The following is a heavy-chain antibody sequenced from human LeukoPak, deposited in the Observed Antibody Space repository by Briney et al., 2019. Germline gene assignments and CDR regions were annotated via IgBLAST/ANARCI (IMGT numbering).Heavy chain of an antibody. CDR2: IIPIFGTA. V-gene: IGHV1-69*01. J-gene: IGHJ6*03. CDR3: ARGRDIVVVPYYYYYMDV. CDR1: GGTFSSYA. Sequence: SVKVSCKASGGTFSSYAISWVRQAPGQGLEWMGGIIPIFGTANYAQKFQGRATITADESTSTAYMELSSLRSEDTAVYYCARGRDIVVVPYYYYYMDVWGKGTTVTVSS. D-gene: IGHD2-2*01.